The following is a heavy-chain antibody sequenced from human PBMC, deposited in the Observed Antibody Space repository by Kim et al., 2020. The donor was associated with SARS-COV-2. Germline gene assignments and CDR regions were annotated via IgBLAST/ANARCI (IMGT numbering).Heavy chain of an antibody. CDR3: AKEYDSVAFSHYSI. J-gene: IGHJ4*02. CDR2: IRPRGAAA. CDR1: GFKFSDYS. V-gene: IGHV3-23*01. D-gene: IGHD3-22*01. Sequence: GGSLRLSCAASGFKFSDYSMSWVRQAPGKGLEWVCLIRPRGAAATYADSFQGRFSVSRDDSINTLFLQMSGVKAEDTATYYCAKEYDSVAFSHYSIWGQGILVTVSS.